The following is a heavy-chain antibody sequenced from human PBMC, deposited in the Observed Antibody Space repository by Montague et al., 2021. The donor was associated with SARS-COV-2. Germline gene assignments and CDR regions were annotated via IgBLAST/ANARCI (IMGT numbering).Heavy chain of an antibody. CDR3: ARDTRPNFAYYDILAGDYYYYGIDV. CDR1: GGSINSGSYY. CDR2: ISTSGNT. Sequence: TLSLTCTVSGGSINSGSYYWGWLRQAAGKGLEWIGRISTSGNTKYNTSLKSRVTISVDTSQNQLSLKMYSVTAADTAVYYCARDTRPNFAYYDILAGDYYYYGIDVWGQGTTVTVSS. J-gene: IGHJ6*02. D-gene: IGHD3-9*01. V-gene: IGHV4-61*02.